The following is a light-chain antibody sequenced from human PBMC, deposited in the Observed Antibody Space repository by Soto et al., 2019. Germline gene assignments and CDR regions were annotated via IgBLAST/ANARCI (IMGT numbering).Light chain of an antibody. Sequence: EIVLTQSAGPLSLYPGERATLSCRADRSVSDTLLTWFQQKPGQAPRLLIFGTSNRAPGIPDRFSGSGSGTHVPLTSSRLEPYDFAVYRCHHYGVSTRTSGQVT. CDR2: GTS. J-gene: IGKJ1*01. CDR3: HHYGVSTRT. CDR1: RSVSDTL. V-gene: IGKV3-20*01.